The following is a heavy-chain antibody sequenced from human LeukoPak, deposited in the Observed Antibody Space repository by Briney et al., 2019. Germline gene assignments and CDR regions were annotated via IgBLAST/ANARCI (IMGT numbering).Heavy chain of an antibody. J-gene: IGHJ6*04. V-gene: IGHV4-61*01. Sequence: SETLSLTCTVSGGSVSSGSYYWSWIRQPPGKGLEWIGYIYYSGSTNYNPSLKSRDTISVDTSKNQFSLKLSSVTAADTAVYYCARDHPSRGYYRPYYGMDVWGKGTTVTVSS. D-gene: IGHD3-3*01. CDR3: ARDHPSRGYYRPYYGMDV. CDR2: IYYSGST. CDR1: GGSVSSGSYY.